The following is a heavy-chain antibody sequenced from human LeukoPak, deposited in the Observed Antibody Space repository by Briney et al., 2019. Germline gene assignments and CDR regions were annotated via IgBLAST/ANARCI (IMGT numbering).Heavy chain of an antibody. Sequence: GGSLRLSXAASGFTFDDYGMSWVRHAPGKGLEWVSGINWNGGSTGYADSVKGRFTISRDNAKNSLYLQMNSLRAEDTAVYYCARDSGKGYFHISFNYWGQGTLVTVSS. V-gene: IGHV3-20*04. CDR2: INWNGGST. CDR1: GFTFDDYG. J-gene: IGHJ4*02. D-gene: IGHD1-14*01. CDR3: ARDSGKGYFHISFNY.